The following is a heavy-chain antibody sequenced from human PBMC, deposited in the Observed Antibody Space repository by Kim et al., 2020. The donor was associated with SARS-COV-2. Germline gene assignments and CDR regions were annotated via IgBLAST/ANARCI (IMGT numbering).Heavy chain of an antibody. Sequence: GGSLRLSCAASGLTFSDSYMNWIRQPPGKGLEWVAYISSGSGYTKYADSLKGRFTISRDKARNLLYLQLSSLTAEDTAVYYCARVDVRVVSGATDYYSYGMDVWGQGTTVTVSS. V-gene: IGHV3-11*06. J-gene: IGHJ6*02. CDR2: ISSGSGYT. D-gene: IGHD1-26*01. CDR3: ARVDVRVVSGATDYYSYGMDV. CDR1: GLTFSDSY.